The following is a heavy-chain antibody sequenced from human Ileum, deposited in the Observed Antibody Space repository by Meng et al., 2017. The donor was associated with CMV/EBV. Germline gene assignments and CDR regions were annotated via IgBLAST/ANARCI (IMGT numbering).Heavy chain of an antibody. Sequence: LLQKSGPGRVKPAETLSLPCTASGDPISSGGHSWAWFRQPPGKRLEWIGSMYFSGIADYNPSLKSRVTISLHATQKQFSLRLTSVTAADSAVYFCARDLTNKWFYYWGQGTLVTVSS. CDR3: ARDLTNKWFYY. J-gene: IGHJ4*02. D-gene: IGHD1-26*01. CDR2: MYFSGIA. V-gene: IGHV4-39*07. CDR1: GDPISSGGHS.